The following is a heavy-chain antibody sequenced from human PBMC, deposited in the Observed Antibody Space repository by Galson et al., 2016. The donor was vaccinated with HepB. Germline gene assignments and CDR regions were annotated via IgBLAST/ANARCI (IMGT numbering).Heavy chain of an antibody. D-gene: IGHD3-16*01. V-gene: IGHV3-23*01. CDR3: ANGLRGDYSEY. CDR2: ISGSGDIT. CDR1: GFTFNFYA. Sequence: SLRLSCAASGFTFNFYAMKWVRQAPGKGLEWVSAISGSGDITYYADSMKGRFTISRDNSKNTLYLQMNSLKVEDTAVYYCANGLRGDYSEYWGQGTLVTVSS. J-gene: IGHJ4*01.